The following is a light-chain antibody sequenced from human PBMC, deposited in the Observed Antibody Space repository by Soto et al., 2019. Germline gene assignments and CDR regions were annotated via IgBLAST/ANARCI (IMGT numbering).Light chain of an antibody. CDR1: QGIRNF. J-gene: IGKJ3*01. CDR3: PKYSSVPV. V-gene: IGKV1-27*01. CDR2: AAS. Sequence: DIQMTQSPTSLSASVGDRVTITCRASQGIRNFVAWYQQKPGKAPKLLIYAASTLQSGVTSRFSGSGSGTGFTLTFNSLQPEDVATYTCPKYSSVPVFGPGTKVEIK.